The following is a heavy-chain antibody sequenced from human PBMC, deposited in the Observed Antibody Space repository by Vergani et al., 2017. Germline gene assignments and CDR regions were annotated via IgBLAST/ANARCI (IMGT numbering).Heavy chain of an antibody. CDR3: VKDIAASGNYWYFDL. CDR1: GFTFNHYA. CDR2: ISGSGGST. J-gene: IGHJ2*01. D-gene: IGHD6-13*01. V-gene: IGHV3-23*01. Sequence: EVQLLESGGDLVQPGGSLRLSCAASGFTFNHYAMNWVRQAPGKGMEWVSGISGSGGSTYYAGSVKGRFTISRDSSKNTLYLQMNSLRAEDTALYYCVKDIAASGNYWYFDLWGRGTLVTVSS.